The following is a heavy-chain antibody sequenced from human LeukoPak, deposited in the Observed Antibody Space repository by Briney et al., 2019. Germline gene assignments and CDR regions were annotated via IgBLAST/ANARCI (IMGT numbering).Heavy chain of an antibody. CDR2: ISSSGSTI. J-gene: IGHJ6*03. V-gene: IGHV3-48*03. Sequence: GGSLRLSRAASGFTFSSYEMNWVRQAPGKGLEWVSYISSSGSTIYYADSVKGRFTISRDNAKNSLYLQMNSLRAEDTAVYYCARDMGDYYYYYMDVWGKGTTVTVSS. CDR3: ARDMGDYYYYYMDV. CDR1: GFTFSSYE. D-gene: IGHD3-16*01.